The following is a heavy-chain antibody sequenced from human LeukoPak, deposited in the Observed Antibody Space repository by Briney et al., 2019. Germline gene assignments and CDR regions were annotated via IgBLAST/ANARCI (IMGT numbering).Heavy chain of an antibody. D-gene: IGHD3-9*01. CDR2: INHSGST. J-gene: IGHJ4*02. CDR1: GGSFSGYY. CDR3: ASSRYFDWLPDY. Sequence: PSETLSLTCAVYGGSFSGYYWSWIRQPPGKGLEWIGEINHSGSTNYNPSLKSRVTISVDTSKNQVSLKLSSVTAADTAVYYCASSRYFDWLPDYWGQGTLVTVSS. V-gene: IGHV4-34*01.